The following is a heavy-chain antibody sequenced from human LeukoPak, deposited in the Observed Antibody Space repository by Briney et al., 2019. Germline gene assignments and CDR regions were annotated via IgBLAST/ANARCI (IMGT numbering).Heavy chain of an antibody. Sequence: PSGTLSLTCAVSGGSIRSSNWWSWVRQPPGKGLEWIGEIYHSGSTNYNPSLKSRVTISVDKSKNQFSLMLSSVTAADTAVYYCARERGSGWYDMAFDYWGQGTLVTVSS. V-gene: IGHV4-4*02. D-gene: IGHD6-19*01. CDR2: IYHSGST. J-gene: IGHJ4*02. CDR3: ARERGSGWYDMAFDY. CDR1: GGSIRSSNW.